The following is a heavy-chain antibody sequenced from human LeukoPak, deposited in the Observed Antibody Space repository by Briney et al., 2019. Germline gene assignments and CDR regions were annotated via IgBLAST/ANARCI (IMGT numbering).Heavy chain of an antibody. V-gene: IGHV4-59*01. J-gene: IGHJ3*02. D-gene: IGHD2/OR15-2a*01. CDR3: ARDLFYAGAFDI. Sequence: PSETLSLTCTVSGGSISSYYWSWIRQPPGKGLEWIGYIYYSGSTNYNPSLKSRVTISVDTSKNQFSLKLSSVTAADTAVYYCARDLFYAGAFDIWGQGTMVTVSS. CDR1: GGSISSYY. CDR2: IYYSGST.